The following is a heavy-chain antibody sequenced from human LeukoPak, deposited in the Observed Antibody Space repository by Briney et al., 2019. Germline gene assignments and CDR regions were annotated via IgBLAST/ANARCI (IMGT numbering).Heavy chain of an antibody. CDR3: ARGRNYDSSGYFYYFDY. CDR2: IKNDGSST. CDR1: GFTFSSYW. Sequence: GSLRLSCAASGFTFSSYWMHWVRQAPGKGLVWVSRIKNDGSSTTYADSVKGRFTISRGNAKNSLYLQMNSLRAEDTAVYYCARGRNYDSSGYFYYFDYWGQGTLVTVSS. J-gene: IGHJ4*02. D-gene: IGHD3-22*01. V-gene: IGHV3-74*01.